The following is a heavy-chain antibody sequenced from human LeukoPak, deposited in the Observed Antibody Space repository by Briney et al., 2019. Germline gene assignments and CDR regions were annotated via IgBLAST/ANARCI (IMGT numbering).Heavy chain of an antibody. J-gene: IGHJ6*04. V-gene: IGHV3-48*02. CDR1: GFTFSTCV. Sequence: PGGSLRLSCAASGFTFSTCVMIWVRQAPGKGLEWISYITGNSATIYYADSVRGRFTISRDNAKNLAYLEMNSLREEDTAVYYCARRAIWGKGSTVIVSS. CDR3: ARRAI. CDR2: ITGNSATI.